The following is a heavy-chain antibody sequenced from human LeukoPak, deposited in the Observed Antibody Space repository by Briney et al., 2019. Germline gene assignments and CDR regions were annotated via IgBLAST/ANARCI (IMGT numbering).Heavy chain of an antibody. D-gene: IGHD2-15*01. V-gene: IGHV4-34*01. CDR3: ARGWGYCSGGSCYNNWFDP. CDR1: GGPFSGYY. J-gene: IGHJ5*02. Sequence: PSETLSLTCAVYGGPFSGYYWSWIRQPPGKGLEWIGEINHSGSTNYNPSLKSRVTIPVDTSKNQFSLKLSSVTAADTAVYYCARGWGYCSGGSCYNNWFDPWGQGTLVIVSS. CDR2: INHSGST.